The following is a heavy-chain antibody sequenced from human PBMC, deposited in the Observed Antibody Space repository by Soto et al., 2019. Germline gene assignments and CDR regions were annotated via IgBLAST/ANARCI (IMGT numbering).Heavy chain of an antibody. CDR2: IYYSGST. Sequence: SETLSLTCAVSGGSISSNSYYWPWIRLPPGKGLEWIGSIYYSGSTYYNSTLKSRVTISVDTSKNQFSLKLSSVTAADTAVYYCARTPGVAGTGPFDYWGQGTLVT. J-gene: IGHJ4*02. CDR1: GGSISSNSYY. CDR3: ARTPGVAGTGPFDY. D-gene: IGHD6-19*01. V-gene: IGHV4-39*01.